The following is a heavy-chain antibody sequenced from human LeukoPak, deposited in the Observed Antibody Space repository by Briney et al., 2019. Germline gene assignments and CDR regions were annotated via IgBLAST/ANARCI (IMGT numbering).Heavy chain of an antibody. CDR1: GFTFSSHW. CDR2: IKQDGSEK. V-gene: IGHV3-7*01. Sequence: PGGSLRLSCAASGFTFSSHWMSWVRQAPGKGLEWVANIKQDGSEKYYVDSVKGRFTISRDNAKNSLYLQMNSLRAEDTAVYYCARDAAYDFWSGYEPHYYYMDVWGKGTTVTVSS. J-gene: IGHJ6*03. D-gene: IGHD3-3*01. CDR3: ARDAAYDFWSGYEPHYYYMDV.